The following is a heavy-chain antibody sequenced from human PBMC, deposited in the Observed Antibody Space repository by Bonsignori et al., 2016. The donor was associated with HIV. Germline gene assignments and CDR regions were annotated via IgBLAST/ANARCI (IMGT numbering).Heavy chain of an antibody. CDR3: ARGKSDSGGYYSSWFDP. D-gene: IGHD1-26*01. V-gene: IGHV1-2*04. Sequence: ASVKVSCKTSGYAFTDYFIHWVRRAPGQGLEWMGWINPDSGATNYAEKFKGWVTMTSDTSISTAYLDLSRLTPDDTAIFYCARGKSDSGGYYSSWFDPWGQGTLVTVSS. CDR2: INPDSGAT. J-gene: IGHJ5*02. CDR1: GYAFTDYF.